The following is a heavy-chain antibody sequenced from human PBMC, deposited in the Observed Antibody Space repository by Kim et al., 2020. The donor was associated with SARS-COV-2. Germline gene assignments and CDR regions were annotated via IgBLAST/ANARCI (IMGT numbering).Heavy chain of an antibody. CDR1: GGSISSYY. CDR3: ARRGATMSVDY. V-gene: IGHV4-59*01. D-gene: IGHD1-26*01. CDR2: IYYSGST. Sequence: SETLSLTCTVSGGSISSYYWSWIRQPPGKGLEWIGYIYYSGSTNYNPSLKSRVTISVDTSKNQFSLKLSSVTAADTAVYHCARRGATMSVDYWGQGTLVTVSS. J-gene: IGHJ4*02.